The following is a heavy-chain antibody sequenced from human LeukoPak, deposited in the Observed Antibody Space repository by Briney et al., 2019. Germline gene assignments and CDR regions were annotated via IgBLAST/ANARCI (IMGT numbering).Heavy chain of an antibody. D-gene: IGHD1-26*01. V-gene: IGHV3-48*01. CDR2: ISSSSSSI. Sequence: PGGSLRLSCAASGFTFSSYSMNWVRQAPGKGLEWVSYISSSSSSIYYADSVKVRLTISRDNAKNSLYLQMNSLRAEDTAVYYCARDLGLDYWGQGTLVTVSS. CDR1: GFTFSSYS. CDR3: ARDLGLDY. J-gene: IGHJ4*02.